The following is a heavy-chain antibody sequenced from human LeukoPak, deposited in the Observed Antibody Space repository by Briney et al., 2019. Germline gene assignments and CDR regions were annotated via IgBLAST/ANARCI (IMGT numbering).Heavy chain of an antibody. CDR3: ARESPSSSWTFDY. D-gene: IGHD6-13*01. J-gene: IGHJ4*02. CDR1: GGTFSSYT. V-gene: IGHV1-69*04. Sequence: SVKVSCKASGGTFSSYTISSVRQAPGQGLEWMGRIIPILGIANYAQKFQGRVTITADKSTSTAYMELSSLRSEDTAVYYCARESPSSSWTFDYWGQGTLVTVSS. CDR2: IIPILGIA.